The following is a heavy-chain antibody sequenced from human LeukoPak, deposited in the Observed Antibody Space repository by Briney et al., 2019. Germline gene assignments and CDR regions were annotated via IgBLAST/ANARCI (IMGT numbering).Heavy chain of an antibody. CDR3: ARERGYSYGAHCDY. CDR1: GFTFSSYG. D-gene: IGHD5-18*01. Sequence: GGSLRLSCAASGFTFSSYGMHWVRQVPGKGLEWVAVIWYDDSNKYYADSVKGRFTISRDNSKNTVYLQMNRPRAEHKVVYYCARERGYSYGAHCDYWGQGTLVTVSS. J-gene: IGHJ4*02. V-gene: IGHV3-33*01. CDR2: IWYDDSNK.